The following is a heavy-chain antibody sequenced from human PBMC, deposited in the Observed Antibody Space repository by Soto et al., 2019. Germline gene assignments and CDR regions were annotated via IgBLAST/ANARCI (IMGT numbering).Heavy chain of an antibody. D-gene: IGHD6-6*01. Sequence: ASVKVSCKASGYTFTSYGISWVRQAPGQGLEWMGWISAYNGNTNYAQKLQGRVTMTTDTSTSTAYMELRSLRSDDTAVYYCARERGWKSSSSVFVDWGQGTLVTVSS. V-gene: IGHV1-18*01. J-gene: IGHJ4*02. CDR2: ISAYNGNT. CDR1: GYTFTSYG. CDR3: ARERGWKSSSSVFVD.